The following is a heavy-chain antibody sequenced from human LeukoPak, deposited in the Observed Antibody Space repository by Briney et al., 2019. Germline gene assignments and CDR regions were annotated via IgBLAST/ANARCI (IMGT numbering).Heavy chain of an antibody. V-gene: IGHV4-59*10. Sequence: SETLSLTCAVYGGSFSGYYWSWIRQPAGKGLEWIGRIYTSGSTNYNPSLKSRVTMSVDTSKNQFSLKLSSVTAADTAVYYCARARRIAVAGTSDYYYYGMDVWGQGTTVTVSS. CDR1: GGSFSGYY. J-gene: IGHJ6*02. D-gene: IGHD6-19*01. CDR3: ARARRIAVAGTSDYYYYGMDV. CDR2: IYTSGST.